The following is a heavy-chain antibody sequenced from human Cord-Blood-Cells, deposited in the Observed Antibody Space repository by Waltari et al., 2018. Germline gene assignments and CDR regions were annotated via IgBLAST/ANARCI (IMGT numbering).Heavy chain of an antibody. J-gene: IGHJ6*02. CDR2: ISSSGSTI. CDR1: GFTFSSYE. V-gene: IGHV3-48*03. CDR3: ARARDYYYGMDV. Sequence: EVQLVESGGGLVQPGGSLRLSCAASGFTFSSYEMNWVRQAPGKGLEWVSYISSSGSTIYYADSVKGRFTISRDNAKNSLYLQMNSLRAEDTAVYYCARARDYYYGMDVWGQGTTVTVSS.